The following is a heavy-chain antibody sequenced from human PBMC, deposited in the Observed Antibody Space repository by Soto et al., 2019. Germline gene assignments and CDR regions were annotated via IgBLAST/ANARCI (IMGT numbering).Heavy chain of an antibody. CDR3: ARAPHDFWSGYYIGWFDP. V-gene: IGHV3-11*01. CDR2: ISSSGSTI. CDR1: GFTFSDYY. D-gene: IGHD3-3*01. Sequence: GGSLRLSCAASGFTFSDYYMSWIRQAPGKGLEWVSYISSSGSTIYYAGSVKGRFTISRDNAKNSLYLQMNSLRAEDTAVYYCARAPHDFWSGYYIGWFDPWGQGTLVTVSS. J-gene: IGHJ5*02.